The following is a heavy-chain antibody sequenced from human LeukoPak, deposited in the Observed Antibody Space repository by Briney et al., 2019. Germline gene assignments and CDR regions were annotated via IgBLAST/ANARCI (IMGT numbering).Heavy chain of an antibody. J-gene: IGHJ4*02. CDR2: ISGSGGST. V-gene: IGHV3-23*01. CDR3: AKPPFYVWGSYRWDFDY. CDR1: GFTFSSYA. D-gene: IGHD3-16*02. Sequence: GGSLRLSCAASGFTFSSYAMSWVRQAPGKGLEWVSAISGSGGSTYYADSVKGRFTISRDNSKNTLYLQMNSLRAEDTAVYYGAKPPFYVWGSYRWDFDYWGQGTLVTVSS.